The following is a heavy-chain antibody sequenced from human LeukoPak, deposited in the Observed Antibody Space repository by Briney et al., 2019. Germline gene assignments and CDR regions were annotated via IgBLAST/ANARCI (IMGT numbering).Heavy chain of an antibody. V-gene: IGHV3-33*06. CDR2: IWYDGSNK. D-gene: IGHD3-10*01. J-gene: IGHJ4*02. CDR1: GFTFSSYG. CDR3: AKDRGWFGELLDHY. Sequence: GGSLRLSCAASGFTFSSYGMHWVRQAPGKGLEWVAVIWYDGSNKYYADSVKGRFTISRDNSKNTLYLQMNSLRAEDTAVYYCAKDRGWFGELLDHYWGQGTLVTVSS.